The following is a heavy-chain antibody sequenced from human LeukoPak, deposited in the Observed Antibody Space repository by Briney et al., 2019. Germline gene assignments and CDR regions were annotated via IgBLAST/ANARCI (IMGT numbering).Heavy chain of an antibody. J-gene: IGHJ4*02. D-gene: IGHD3-3*01. CDR1: GGSIYSSSYY. V-gene: IGHV4-39*01. CDR2: IYYSGST. CDR3: ARATYYDFWSGYPDLKYYFDY. Sequence: SETLSLTCTVSGGSIYSSSYYWGWIRQSPGKGLEWIGSIYYSGSTYYNPSLKSRVTISVDASKNQFSLKLTSVTAADTAVYYCARATYYDFWSGYPDLKYYFDYWGQGTLVTVSS.